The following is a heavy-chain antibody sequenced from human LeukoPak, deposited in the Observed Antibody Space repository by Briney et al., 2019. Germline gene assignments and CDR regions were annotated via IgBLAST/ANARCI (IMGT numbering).Heavy chain of an antibody. CDR2: ISTSGSTI. Sequence: GGSLRLSCAASGFTFSSYEMNWVRQAPGKGLEWVSYISTSGSTIYYADSVKGRFNISRENAKNSLSLQLTRLRAEDTAVYYCARENTVTRTYYYYCGMDVWGKGTTVTVSS. D-gene: IGHD4-17*01. CDR3: ARENTVTRTYYYYCGMDV. CDR1: GFTFSSYE. V-gene: IGHV3-48*03. J-gene: IGHJ6*04.